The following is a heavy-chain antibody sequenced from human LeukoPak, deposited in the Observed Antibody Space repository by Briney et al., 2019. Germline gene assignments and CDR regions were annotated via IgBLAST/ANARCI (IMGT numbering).Heavy chain of an antibody. CDR2: IHYSGST. Sequence: PSETLSLTCTVSGGSISSYYWSWIRQPPGKGLEWLGYIHYSGSTNYNPSLKSRVTISVDTSKNQFSLKLSSVTAADTAVYYCARALLTVTNTAFDIWGQGTMVTVSS. CDR3: ARALLTVTNTAFDI. J-gene: IGHJ3*02. D-gene: IGHD4-11*01. CDR1: GGSISSYY. V-gene: IGHV4-59*01.